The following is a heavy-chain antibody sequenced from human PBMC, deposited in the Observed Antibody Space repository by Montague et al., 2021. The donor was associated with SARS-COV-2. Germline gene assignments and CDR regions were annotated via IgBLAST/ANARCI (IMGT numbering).Heavy chain of an antibody. J-gene: IGHJ4*02. D-gene: IGHD1-26*01. Sequence: TLSLTCTVSGGSISSGKYYWSWIRQPAGKGLEWIGRMYTSGSTNYNPSLKSRVTISVDTSKNQFSLKLRSVTAADTAVYYCARKGSGRSALAYWGQGTLVTVSS. V-gene: IGHV4-61*02. CDR1: GGSISSGKYY. CDR3: ARKGSGRSALAY. CDR2: MYTSGST.